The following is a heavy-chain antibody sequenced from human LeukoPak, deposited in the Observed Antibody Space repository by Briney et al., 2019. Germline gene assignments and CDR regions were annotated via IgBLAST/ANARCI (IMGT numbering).Heavy chain of an antibody. J-gene: IGHJ4*02. CDR1: GFTFSSYG. CDR2: IRYDGSNK. CDR3: ARDLGQTGTFDY. Sequence: GGSLRLSCAASGFTFSSYGMHWVRHAPGKGLEWVAFIRYDGSNKYYADSVKGRFTISRDNSKNTLYLQMNSLRAEDTAVYYCARDLGQTGTFDYWGQGTLVTASS. D-gene: IGHD1-1*01. V-gene: IGHV3-30*02.